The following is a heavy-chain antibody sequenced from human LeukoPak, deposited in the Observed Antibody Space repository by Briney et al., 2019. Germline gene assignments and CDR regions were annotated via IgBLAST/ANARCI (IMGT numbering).Heavy chain of an antibody. CDR2: IYYSGST. J-gene: IGHJ4*02. D-gene: IGHD5-12*01. Sequence: SETLSLTCTVSGGSISSSSYYWGWIRQPPVKGLEWIGSIYYSGSTYYNPSLKSRVTISVDTSKNQFSLKLSSVTAADTAVYYCAKLYSGYVNYWGQGTLVTVSS. V-gene: IGHV4-39*01. CDR3: AKLYSGYVNY. CDR1: GGSISSSSYY.